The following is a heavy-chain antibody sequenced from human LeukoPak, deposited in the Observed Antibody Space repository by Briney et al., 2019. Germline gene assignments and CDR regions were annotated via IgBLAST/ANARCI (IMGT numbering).Heavy chain of an antibody. CDR1: GCTFTSYG. J-gene: IGHJ2*01. D-gene: IGHD6-13*01. CDR2: ISAYNGNT. CDR3: ARQLRLPKEEIDMKSIAAAAGYFDL. Sequence: RASVKVSCKASGCTFTSYGISWVRQAPGQGLEWMGWISAYNGNTNYAQKLQGRVTMTTDTSTSTAYMELRSLRSDDTAVYYCARQLRLPKEEIDMKSIAAAAGYFDLWGRGTLVTVSS. V-gene: IGHV1-18*01.